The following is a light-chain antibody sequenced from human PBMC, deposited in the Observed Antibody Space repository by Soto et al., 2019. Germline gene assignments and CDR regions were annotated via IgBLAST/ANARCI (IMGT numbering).Light chain of an antibody. CDR3: QSYDTSLSGSV. V-gene: IGLV1-40*01. Sequence: QSVLTQPPSVSGAPGQRVTISCTGTSSNIGAGYDVHWYQHLPGTAPNLLIYGNNDRPSGVPDRFSGSKSGTSASLAITGLQAEDEADYYCQSYDTSLSGSVFGRGTKLTVL. CDR2: GNN. J-gene: IGLJ2*01. CDR1: SSNIGAGYD.